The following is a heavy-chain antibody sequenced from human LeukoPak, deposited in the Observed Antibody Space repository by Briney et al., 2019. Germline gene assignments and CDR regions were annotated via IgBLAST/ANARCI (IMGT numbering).Heavy chain of an antibody. CDR1: GFTFSSYA. D-gene: IGHD1-26*01. Sequence: GGSLRLSCAASGFTFSSYAMSWVRQAPGKGLEWVSAISGSGGSTYYADSVKGRFTISRDNSKNTLYLQMNSLRAEDTAVYYRAKKEVWELLPSNFDYWGQGTLVTVSS. CDR3: AKKEVWELLPSNFDY. J-gene: IGHJ4*02. V-gene: IGHV3-23*01. CDR2: ISGSGGST.